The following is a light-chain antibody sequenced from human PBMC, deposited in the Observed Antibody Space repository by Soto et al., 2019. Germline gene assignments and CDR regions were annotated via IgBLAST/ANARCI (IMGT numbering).Light chain of an antibody. CDR2: EVT. Sequence: QSALTQPPSASGSPGQSVTISCAGTYSDIGDYNYVSWYQQHPDKVPKLIIYEVTKRPSWVPDRFSGSKSGYTASLTVSALQPADESVYYCSSYSGTNSNVIFGGGTKLTVL. CDR1: YSDIGDYNY. CDR3: SSYSGTNSNVI. V-gene: IGLV2-8*01. J-gene: IGLJ2*01.